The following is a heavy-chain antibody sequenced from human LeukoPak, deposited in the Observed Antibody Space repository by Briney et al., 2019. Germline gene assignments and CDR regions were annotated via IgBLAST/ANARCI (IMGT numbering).Heavy chain of an antibody. Sequence: SETLSLTCTVSGDSISSYYWSWIRQPPGKGLEWIGYIYYSGSTNYNPSLKSRVTISVDTSKNQFSLKLSSVTAADTAVYYCARTLLHDYGDYYFDYWGQGTLVTVSS. V-gene: IGHV4-59*01. J-gene: IGHJ4*02. CDR1: GDSISSYY. CDR3: ARTLLHDYGDYYFDY. D-gene: IGHD4-17*01. CDR2: IYYSGST.